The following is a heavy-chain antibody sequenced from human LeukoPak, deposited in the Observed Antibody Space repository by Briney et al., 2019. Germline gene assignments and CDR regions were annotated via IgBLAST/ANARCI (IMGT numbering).Heavy chain of an antibody. J-gene: IGHJ6*03. V-gene: IGHV3-23*01. D-gene: IGHD2-2*01. CDR2: ISGSGGST. CDR3: TTERVVVVPAALGYYYYMDV. Sequence: GGSLRLSCAASGFTFSSYAMSWVRQAPGKGLEWVSAISGSGGSTYYADSVKGRFTISRDNSKNTLYLQMNSLKTEDTAVYYCTTERVVVVPAALGYYYYMDVWGKGTTVTVSS. CDR1: GFTFSSYA.